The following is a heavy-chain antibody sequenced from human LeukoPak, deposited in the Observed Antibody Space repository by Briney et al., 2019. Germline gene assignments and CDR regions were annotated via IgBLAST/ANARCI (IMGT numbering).Heavy chain of an antibody. J-gene: IGHJ4*02. D-gene: IGHD1-26*01. CDR3: ARVASSGTYGDY. V-gene: IGHV3-64*01. CDR2: ISNNGGTT. Sequence: GGSLRLCCAASGFTFSSYTMHWVRQAPGKGLEYVSAISNNGGTTYYANSVKGRFTISRDNSKNTLYLQMGSLRAEDMAVYYCARVASSGTYGDYWGQGTLVTVSS. CDR1: GFTFSSYT.